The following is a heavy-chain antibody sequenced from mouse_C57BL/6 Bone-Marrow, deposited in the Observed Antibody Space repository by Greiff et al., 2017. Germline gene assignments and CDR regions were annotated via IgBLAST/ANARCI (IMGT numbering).Heavy chain of an antibody. V-gene: IGHV1-81*01. CDR1: GYTFTSYG. CDR3: ARSYGYDAGFAY. Sequence: VKLQESGAELARPGASVKLSCKASGYTFTSYGISWVKQSTGQGLEWIGEIYPRSGNTYYNEKFKGKATLAADKSSSTAYMGLRRLTSDDSAVYFCARSYGYDAGFAYWGQGTLVTVSA. CDR2: IYPRSGNT. D-gene: IGHD2-2*01. J-gene: IGHJ3*01.